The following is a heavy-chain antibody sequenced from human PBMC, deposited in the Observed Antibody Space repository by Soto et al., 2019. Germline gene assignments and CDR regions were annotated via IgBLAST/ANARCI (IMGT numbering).Heavy chain of an antibody. Sequence: QLQLQESGPGLVKPSETLSLTCTVSGGSISSSSYYWGWIRQPPGKGREWIGSIYYSGSTYYNPSLKSRVTISVDTSKNQFSLKLSSVTAADTAVYYCARHRGSSTSYYYYYYMDVWGKGTTVTVSS. V-gene: IGHV4-39*01. J-gene: IGHJ6*03. CDR2: IYYSGST. CDR1: GGSISSSSYY. CDR3: ARHRGSSTSYYYYYYMDV. D-gene: IGHD2-2*01.